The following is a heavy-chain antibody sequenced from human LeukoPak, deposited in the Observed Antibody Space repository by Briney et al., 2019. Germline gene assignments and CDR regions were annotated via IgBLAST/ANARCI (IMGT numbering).Heavy chain of an antibody. Sequence: KPLETLSLTCTVSGGSISSYYWSWIRQPPGKGLEWIGYIYYSGSTNYNPSLKSRVTISVDTSKNQFSLRLSSVTTADPAVYFCTRRVAITGTPKAYFDYWGQGILVTVSS. D-gene: IGHD1-20*01. J-gene: IGHJ4*02. CDR2: IYYSGST. V-gene: IGHV4-59*08. CDR1: GGSISSYY. CDR3: TRRVAITGTPKAYFDY.